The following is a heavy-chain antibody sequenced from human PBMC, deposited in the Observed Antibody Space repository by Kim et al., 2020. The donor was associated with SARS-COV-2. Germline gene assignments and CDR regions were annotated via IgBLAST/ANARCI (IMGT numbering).Heavy chain of an antibody. CDR2: IFTDDTT. CDR3: TKDQGRSGGGY. Sequence: VGSLRLSCAASGLTVTHTYMSWVRQAPGKVLECVSLIFTDDTTYYTDSVKGRFTISRDKSKYTLYLHMSSLTAEDTAMYYCTKDQGRSGGGYGGQGTLVT. V-gene: IGHV3-53*01. J-gene: IGHJ4*02. D-gene: IGHD1-26*01. CDR1: GLTVTHTY.